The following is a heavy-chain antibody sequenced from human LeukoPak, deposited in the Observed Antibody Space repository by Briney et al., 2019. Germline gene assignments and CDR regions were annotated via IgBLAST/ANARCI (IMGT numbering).Heavy chain of an antibody. Sequence: GGSLKLSCEASGFMFSGSPMHWVRQASGKGLEWVGHIGSKANNYATIYAASVKGRFTISRDDSKNTAYLQMNSLKTEDTAVYYCARPSQYGSGTDYYFDFWGRGTLVTVSS. CDR3: ARPSQYGSGTDYYFDF. J-gene: IGHJ4*02. CDR1: GFMFSGSP. V-gene: IGHV3-73*01. D-gene: IGHD3-10*01. CDR2: IGSKANNYAT.